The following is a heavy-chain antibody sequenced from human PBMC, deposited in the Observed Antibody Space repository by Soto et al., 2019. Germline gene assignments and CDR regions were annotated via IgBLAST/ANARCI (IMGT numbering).Heavy chain of an antibody. CDR2: IYWDDDK. CDR3: AHYDYGGLVY. J-gene: IGHJ4*02. CDR1: GFSLSTSGVG. Sequence: QITLKESGPTLVKPTQTLTLTCTFSGFSLSTSGVGVTWIRQPPGKALEWLALIYWDDDKRYSPSLKNRLTSTKDTSNTQVVLTMTNMDPVDTATYYCAHYDYGGLVYWGQGALVTVSS. V-gene: IGHV2-5*02. D-gene: IGHD4-17*01.